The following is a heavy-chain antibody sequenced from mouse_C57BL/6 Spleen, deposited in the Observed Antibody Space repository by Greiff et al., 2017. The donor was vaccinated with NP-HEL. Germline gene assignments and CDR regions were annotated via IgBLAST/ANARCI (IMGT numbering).Heavy chain of an antibody. CDR2: ISNGGGST. D-gene: IGHD1-1*01. CDR3: ARHRDYGSSYWYFDV. Sequence: EVKLEESGGGLVQPGGSLKLSCAASGFTFSDYYMYWVRQTPETRLEWVAYISNGGGSTYYPDTVKGRFTISRDNAKNTLYLQMSRLKSEDTAMYYCARHRDYGSSYWYFDVWGTGTTVTVSS. V-gene: IGHV5-12*01. CDR1: GFTFSDYY. J-gene: IGHJ1*03.